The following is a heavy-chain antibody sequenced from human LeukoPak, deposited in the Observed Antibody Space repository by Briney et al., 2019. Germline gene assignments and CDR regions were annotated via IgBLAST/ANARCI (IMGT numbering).Heavy chain of an antibody. CDR2: INSDGSSI. V-gene: IGHV3-74*01. D-gene: IGHD4-11*01. Sequence: PADALRLSCAASGFSISSFWMHWVRQAPGKSAIWVARINSDGSSITYVDSVKGRFAISRDNAKNTFHLQMNSLTDDDTAVYYCARGAYSFDYWGQGTLVTVSS. CDR1: GFSISSFW. J-gene: IGHJ4*02. CDR3: ARGAYSFDY.